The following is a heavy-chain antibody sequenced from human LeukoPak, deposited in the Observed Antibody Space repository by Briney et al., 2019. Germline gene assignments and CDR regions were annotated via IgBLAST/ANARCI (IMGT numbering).Heavy chain of an antibody. CDR1: GGTFSSYA. CDR2: IIPIFGTA. J-gene: IGHJ4*02. V-gene: IGHV1-69*01. CDR3: ARAAYDILTGSDYFDY. Sequence: SVKVSCKASGGTFSSYAISWVRQAPGQGLEWMGGIIPIFGTANYAQKFQGRVTITADESTSTAYMELSSLRSEDMAVYYCARAAYDILTGSDYFDYWGQGTLVTVSS. D-gene: IGHD3-9*01.